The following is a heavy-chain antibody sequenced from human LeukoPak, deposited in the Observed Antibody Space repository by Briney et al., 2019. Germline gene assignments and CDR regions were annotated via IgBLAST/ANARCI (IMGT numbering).Heavy chain of an antibody. CDR2: IYYSGST. CDR1: GGSISSYD. V-gene: IGHV4-59*01. CDR3: ARVQRPLDGADY. D-gene: IGHD1-1*01. Sequence: SETLSLTCTVSGGSISSYDWSWIRQPPGKGLEWIGYIYYSGSTYYNPSLKSRVTISVDTSKSLFSLKLSSVTAADTAVYYCARVQRPLDGADYWGQGTLVTVSS. J-gene: IGHJ4*02.